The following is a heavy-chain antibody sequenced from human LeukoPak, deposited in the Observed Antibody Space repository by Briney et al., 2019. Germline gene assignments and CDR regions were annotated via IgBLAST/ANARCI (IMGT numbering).Heavy chain of an antibody. CDR1: GGSIGSGNYY. CDR3: AKDKGGSGWYYFDY. D-gene: IGHD6-19*01. V-gene: IGHV4-61*02. Sequence: SQTLSLTCTVSGGSIGSGNYYWSWIRQPAGKGLEWIGRIYTSGSTNYNPSLKSRVTISVDTSKNQFSLKLNSVTAADTALYYCAKDKGGSGWYYFDYWGQGTLVTVSS. J-gene: IGHJ4*02. CDR2: IYTSGST.